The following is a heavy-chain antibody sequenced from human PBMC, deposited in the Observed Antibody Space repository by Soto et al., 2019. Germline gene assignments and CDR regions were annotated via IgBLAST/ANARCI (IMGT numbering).Heavy chain of an antibody. V-gene: IGHV3-23*01. Sequence: GGSLRLSXAASGFTFSSYAMSWVRQAPGKGLEWVSAISGSGGSTYYADSVKGRFTISRDNSKNTLYLQMNSLRAEDTAVYYCASSIAVAGYFDYWGQGTLVTVSS. D-gene: IGHD6-19*01. CDR2: ISGSGGST. J-gene: IGHJ4*02. CDR1: GFTFSSYA. CDR3: ASSIAVAGYFDY.